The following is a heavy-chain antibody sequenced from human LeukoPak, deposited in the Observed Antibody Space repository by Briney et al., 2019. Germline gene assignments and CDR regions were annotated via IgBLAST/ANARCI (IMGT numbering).Heavy chain of an antibody. V-gene: IGHV4-39*01. CDR2: IYYGGST. CDR3: ARRSHCTGDSCYPV. Sequence: SETLSLTCTVSGDSMTSSNHYWVWIRQPPGKGLEWIGSIYYGGSTYYNPSLKSRVTISQDTSKNQFSLRVNTVTAADTAVYHCARRSHCTGDSCYPVWGQGTTVTVSS. D-gene: IGHD2-15*01. CDR1: GDSMTSSNHY. J-gene: IGHJ6*02.